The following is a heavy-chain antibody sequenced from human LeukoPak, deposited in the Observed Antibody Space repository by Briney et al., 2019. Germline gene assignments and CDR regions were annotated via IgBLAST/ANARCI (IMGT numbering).Heavy chain of an antibody. D-gene: IGHD3-10*01. Sequence: SQTLSLTCTVSADSLSSGGHYWAWIRQFPGKGLESIGFIHHSGRSRHNPSLRDRVAISVDTSRKQFALKLSSVTAADTAMYYCARGGNRFGGFYFDYWGQGIQVIVSS. CDR1: ADSLSSGGHY. J-gene: IGHJ4*02. V-gene: IGHV4-31*03. CDR2: IHHSGRS. CDR3: ARGGNRFGGFYFDY.